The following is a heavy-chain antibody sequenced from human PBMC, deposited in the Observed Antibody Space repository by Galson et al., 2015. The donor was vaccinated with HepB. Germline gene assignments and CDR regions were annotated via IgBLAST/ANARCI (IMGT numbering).Heavy chain of an antibody. Sequence: SVKVSCKASGYSFNIYSIHWMRQAPGHRLEWMGRVNAGNGDAKYSQKFQDRITLTRDTSATTAYMELSSLESEDTAVYFCARGDQWPQFYFFDYWGQGTLVTVSS. CDR2: VNAGNGDA. V-gene: IGHV1-3*01. CDR3: ARGDQWPQFYFFDY. J-gene: IGHJ4*02. CDR1: GYSFNIYS. D-gene: IGHD5-24*01.